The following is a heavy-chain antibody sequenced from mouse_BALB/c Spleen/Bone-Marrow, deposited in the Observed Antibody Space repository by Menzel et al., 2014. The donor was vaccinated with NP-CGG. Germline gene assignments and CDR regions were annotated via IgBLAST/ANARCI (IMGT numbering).Heavy chain of an antibody. J-gene: IGHJ4*01. CDR1: GYTFTSYW. D-gene: IGHD1-1*01. CDR2: IYPGDGDT. CDR3: ARGDYGSSYEYAMDY. Sequence: QVQLQQSGAELARPGASVKLSCKASGYTFTSYWMQWVKQRPGQGLEWIGAIYPGDGDTRYTQKFKGKATLTADKSSSTAYMQLSSVASEDSAVYYCARGDYGSSYEYAMDYWGQGTSVPVSS. V-gene: IGHV1-87*01.